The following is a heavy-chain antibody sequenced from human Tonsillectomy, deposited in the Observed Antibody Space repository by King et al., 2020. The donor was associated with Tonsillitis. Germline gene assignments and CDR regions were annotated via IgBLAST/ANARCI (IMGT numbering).Heavy chain of an antibody. CDR3: AGDWGPSGWHDYFYYYMDV. D-gene: IGHD6-19*01. Sequence: VQLVESGAEVKKPGASVTVSCKASGYSFTSYGLSWVRQAPGQGLEWMGWISTYNGNTNYAQKLQGRVTMTTDTSTSTAYMELRSLRSDDTAVYYCAGDWGPSGWHDYFYYYMDVWGKGTTVTVSS. J-gene: IGHJ6*03. CDR1: GYSFTSYG. CDR2: ISTYNGNT. V-gene: IGHV1-18*01.